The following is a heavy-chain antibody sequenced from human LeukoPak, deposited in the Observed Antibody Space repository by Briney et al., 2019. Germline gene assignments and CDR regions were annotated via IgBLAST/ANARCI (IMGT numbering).Heavy chain of an antibody. Sequence: GASVKVSCKASGYTFTSYGISWVRQAPGQGLEWMGWISAYNGNTNYAQKLQGRVPMTTDTSTSTAYMELRSLRSDDTAVYYCARAPTIFGAAPPLNWFDPWGQGTLVTVSS. D-gene: IGHD3-3*01. CDR2: ISAYNGNT. J-gene: IGHJ5*02. CDR3: ARAPTIFGAAPPLNWFDP. V-gene: IGHV1-18*01. CDR1: GYTFTSYG.